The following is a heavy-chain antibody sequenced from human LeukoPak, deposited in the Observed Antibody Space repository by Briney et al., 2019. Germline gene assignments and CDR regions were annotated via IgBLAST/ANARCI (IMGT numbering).Heavy chain of an antibody. J-gene: IGHJ4*02. CDR1: GFTFSSYA. CDR2: ISSNGGST. D-gene: IGHD6-13*01. CDR3: ARGTSSSWYVYYY. Sequence: GGSLRLSCAASGFTFSSYAMHWVRQAPGKGLEYVSAISSNGGSTYYANSVKGRFTISRDNSKNTLYLQMGSLRAEDMAVYYCARGTSSSWYVYYYWGQGTLVTVSS. V-gene: IGHV3-64*01.